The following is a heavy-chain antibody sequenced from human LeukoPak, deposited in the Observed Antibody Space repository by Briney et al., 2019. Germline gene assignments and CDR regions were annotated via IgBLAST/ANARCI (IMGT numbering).Heavy chain of an antibody. Sequence: PSETLSLTCTVSGGSISSYYWSWIRQPPGKGLEWIGYIYYSGSTNYNPSLKSRVTISVDTSKNQFSLKLSSVTTADTAVYYCARERGSGQQGIDYWGQGTLVTVSS. CDR3: ARERGSGQQGIDY. V-gene: IGHV4-59*01. D-gene: IGHD6-13*01. J-gene: IGHJ4*02. CDR2: IYYSGST. CDR1: GGSISSYY.